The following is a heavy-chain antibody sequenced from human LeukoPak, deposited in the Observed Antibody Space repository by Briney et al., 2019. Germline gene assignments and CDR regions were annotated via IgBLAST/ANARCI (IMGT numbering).Heavy chain of an antibody. D-gene: IGHD2-8*02. V-gene: IGHV3-21*01. CDR3: ARVGGSLSWSYLAHYMDV. J-gene: IGHJ6*03. CDR2: ISSSSSYI. CDR1: GFTFSSYS. Sequence: PGGSLRLSCAASGFTFSSYSMNWVRQAPGKGLEWVSSISSSSSYIYYADSVKGRFTISRDNAKNSLYLQMNSLRAEDTAVYYCARVGGSLSWSYLAHYMDVWGKGTTVTVSS.